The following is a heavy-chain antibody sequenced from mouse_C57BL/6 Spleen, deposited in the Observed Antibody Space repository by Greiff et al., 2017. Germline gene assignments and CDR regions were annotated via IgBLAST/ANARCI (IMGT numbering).Heavy chain of an antibody. CDR1: GFTFSSYA. CDR3: ARDRGAMVTTKDYWYFDV. Sequence: EVKLVESGGGLVKPGGSLKLSCAASGFTFSSYAMSWVRQTPEKRLEWVATISDGGSYTYYPDNVKGRFTISRDNAKNNLYLQMSHLKSEDTAMYYCARDRGAMVTTKDYWYFDVWGTGTTVTVSS. D-gene: IGHD2-2*01. J-gene: IGHJ1*03. CDR2: ISDGGSYT. V-gene: IGHV5-4*01.